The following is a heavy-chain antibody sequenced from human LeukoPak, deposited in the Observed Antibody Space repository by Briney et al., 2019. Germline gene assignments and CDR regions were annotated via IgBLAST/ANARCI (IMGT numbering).Heavy chain of an antibody. CDR2: IIPKFDLT. V-gene: IGHV1-69*04. D-gene: IGHD1-1*01. Sequence: SVKVSCKTSGDTFSNFVIRWVRQAPGQGLEWMARIIPKFDLTKIAQKFEGRVTITADTSTSTVYLELSNVRSDDTAIYYCTRDQNVRGVAAGMEGWFDPWGQGTL. CDR1: GDTFSNFV. J-gene: IGHJ5*02. CDR3: TRDQNVRGVAAGMEGWFDP.